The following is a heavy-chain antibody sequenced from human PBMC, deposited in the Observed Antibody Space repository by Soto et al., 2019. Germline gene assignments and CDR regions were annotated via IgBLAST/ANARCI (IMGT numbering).Heavy chain of an antibody. Sequence: GGSLRLSCATSGFTFNTYPMTWVRQAPGKGLEWVSSISSTAGRTSSYADSVKGRFAISRDFSDNTVYLQMSNLRVDDTAVYFCAKGVLSFHYGMEVWGQGTTVTV. D-gene: IGHD3-10*01. CDR2: ISSTAGRTS. J-gene: IGHJ6*02. CDR3: AKGVLSFHYGMEV. CDR1: GFTFNTYP. V-gene: IGHV3-23*01.